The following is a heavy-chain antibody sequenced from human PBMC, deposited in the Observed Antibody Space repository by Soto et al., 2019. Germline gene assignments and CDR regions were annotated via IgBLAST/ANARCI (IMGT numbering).Heavy chain of an antibody. CDR3: ARELGSMRSEVPTRRKRGYFYYGMDA. Sequence: QPGGSLRLSCAASGFTFSSYWMSWVRQTPGKGLEWVANINLDGSQNYYEDSVKGRFTISRDNTRDSLYLQMNSLTVDDTAVYYCARELGSMRSEVPTRRKRGYFYYGMDAWGQGTTVTVSS. CDR2: INLDGSQN. CDR1: GFTFSSYW. V-gene: IGHV3-7*03. J-gene: IGHJ6*02. D-gene: IGHD2-15*01.